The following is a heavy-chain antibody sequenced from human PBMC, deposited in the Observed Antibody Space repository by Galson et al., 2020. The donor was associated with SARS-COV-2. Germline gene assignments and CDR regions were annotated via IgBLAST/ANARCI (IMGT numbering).Heavy chain of an antibody. CDR3: AREKYSGSYEGFDY. CDR1: GFTFSSYW. CDR2: IKQDGSEK. J-gene: IGHJ4*02. V-gene: IGHV3-7*01. D-gene: IGHD1-26*01. Sequence: GEYLTISCAASGFTFSSYWMSWVRQAPGKGLEWVANIKQDGSEKYYVDSVKGRFTISRDNAKNSLYLQMNSLRVEDTAVYYCAREKYSGSYEGFDYWGQGTLVTVSS.